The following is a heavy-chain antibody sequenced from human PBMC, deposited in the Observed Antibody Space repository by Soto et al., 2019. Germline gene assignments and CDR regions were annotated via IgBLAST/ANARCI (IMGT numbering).Heavy chain of an antibody. CDR2: ISYDGSNK. CDR1: GFTFSSYA. Sequence: QVQLVESGGGVVQPGRSLRLFCAASGFTFSSYAMHWVRQAPGKGLEWVAVISYDGSNKYYADSVKGRFTISRDNSKNTLYLQMNSLRAEDTAVYYCARVGGSSSWLGFDYWGQGTLVTVSS. CDR3: ARVGGSSSWLGFDY. V-gene: IGHV3-30-3*01. D-gene: IGHD6-13*01. J-gene: IGHJ4*02.